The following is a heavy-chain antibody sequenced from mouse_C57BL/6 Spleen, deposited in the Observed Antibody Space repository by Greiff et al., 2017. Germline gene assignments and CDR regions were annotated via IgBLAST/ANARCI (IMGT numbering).Heavy chain of an antibody. Sequence: QVQLQQPGAELVTPGASVTLSCKASGYTFTSYWMHWVKQRPGQGLEWIGMIHPNSGSTNYNEKFTSKATLTVDKTSSTAYIQLSILTSEDSAVYYGARVELGQYFDYWGQGTTLTVSS. CDR2: IHPNSGST. J-gene: IGHJ2*01. CDR3: ARVELGQYFDY. CDR1: GYTFTSYW. D-gene: IGHD1-1*02. V-gene: IGHV1-64*01.